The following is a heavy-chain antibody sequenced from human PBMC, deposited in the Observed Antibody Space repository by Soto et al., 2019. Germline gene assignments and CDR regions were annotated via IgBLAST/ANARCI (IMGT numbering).Heavy chain of an antibody. CDR2: NHWNDDK. CDR3: AHTKDSSGFLTS. Sequence: SGPTLVNPTQTLTLTCSFSGFSLSVYGVRVIWFRQPPGETLEWLALNHWNDDKRYSPYLKSRLTITKDTSKNQVVLTLTNLDPLDTGTYFCAHTKDSSGFLTSWGQGILVTVSS. CDR1: GFSLSVYGVR. D-gene: IGHD3-22*01. J-gene: IGHJ5*02. V-gene: IGHV2-5*01.